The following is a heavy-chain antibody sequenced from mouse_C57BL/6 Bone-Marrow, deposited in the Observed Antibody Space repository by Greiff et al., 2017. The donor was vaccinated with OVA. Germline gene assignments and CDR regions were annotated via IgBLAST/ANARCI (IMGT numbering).Heavy chain of an antibody. V-gene: IGHV1-81*01. D-gene: IGHD2-2*01. CDR2: IYPRSGNT. CDR3: ARGLMVTTCYAMDY. CDR1: GYTFTSYG. J-gene: IGHJ4*01. Sequence: VQLQQSGAELARPGASVKLSCKASGYTFTSYGISWVKQRTGQGLEWIGEIYPRSGNTYYNEKFKGKATLTADKSSSTAYMELRSLTSEDCAVYFCARGLMVTTCYAMDYWGQGTSVTVSS.